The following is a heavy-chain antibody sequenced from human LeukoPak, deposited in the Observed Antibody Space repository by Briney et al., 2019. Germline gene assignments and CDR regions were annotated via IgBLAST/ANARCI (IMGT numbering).Heavy chain of an antibody. V-gene: IGHV3-23*01. Sequence: AGGSLRLSCAASGFTFSSHAMSWVRQAPGKGLEWVSAISGSGGSTYYADSVKGRFTISRDNSKSTLYLQMNSLRAEDTAVYYCAKAPVAAVDYWGQGTLVTVSS. CDR1: GFTFSSHA. CDR2: ISGSGGST. D-gene: IGHD6-19*01. J-gene: IGHJ4*02. CDR3: AKAPVAAVDY.